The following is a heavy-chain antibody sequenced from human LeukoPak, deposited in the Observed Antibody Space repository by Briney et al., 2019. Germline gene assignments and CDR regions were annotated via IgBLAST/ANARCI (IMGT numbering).Heavy chain of an antibody. V-gene: IGHV4-4*07. J-gene: IGHJ4*02. CDR1: GGSISSYF. Sequence: PSETLSLTCTVSGGSISSYFWSWIRQPAGKGLEWIGRIYSSGNTNYNPSLKSRVTISVDTSKNQFSLRLSSVTAADTAVYYCARPRPRSSVFDYWGQGTLVTVSS. CDR3: ARPRPRSSVFDY. CDR2: IYSSGNT. D-gene: IGHD6-25*01.